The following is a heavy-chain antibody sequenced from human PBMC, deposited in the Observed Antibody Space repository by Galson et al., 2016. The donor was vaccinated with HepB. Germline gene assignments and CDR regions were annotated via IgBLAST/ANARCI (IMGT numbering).Heavy chain of an antibody. CDR1: GFTFSTYA. J-gene: IGHJ4*02. CDR2: VSGSAVST. D-gene: IGHD1-1*01. CDR3: AKGVYNWNDEGVDY. Sequence: SLRLSCAASGFTFSTYAMAWVRQAPGKGLEWVSGVSGSAVSTFYADSVRGRFTISRDNSKNTLYLQMNSLTAEDTAVYYCAKGVYNWNDEGVDYWGQGTLGTVAS. V-gene: IGHV3-23*01.